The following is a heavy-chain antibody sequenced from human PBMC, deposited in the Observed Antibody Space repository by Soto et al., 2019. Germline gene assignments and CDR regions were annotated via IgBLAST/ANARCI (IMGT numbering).Heavy chain of an antibody. CDR1: GYTFTSYV. CDR2: INAGNGNT. J-gene: IGHJ2*01. V-gene: IGHV1-3*01. D-gene: IGHD4-17*01. CDR3: AREGLPTFWYFDL. Sequence: GASVKVSCKASGYTFTSYVIHWVRQAPGQRLEWMGSINAGNGNTRYSQNFQGRVTITRDTSASTAYMELSNLRSEDTAVYYCAREGLPTFWYFDLWGRGTLVTVSS.